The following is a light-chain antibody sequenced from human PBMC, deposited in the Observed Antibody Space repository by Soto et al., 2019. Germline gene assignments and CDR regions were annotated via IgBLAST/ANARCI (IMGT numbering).Light chain of an antibody. CDR2: EVN. CDR3: SSYAGSSNV. J-gene: IGLJ1*01. V-gene: IGLV2-8*01. Sequence: QSALTRPPSASGSPGPSVAISCTGTSSDVGGYNYVSCYQQLPGKAPKLMSYEVNKRPSGVPDRSSGSKSGNTASLTVSGLQAEDEADDYCSSYAGSSNVFGTGTKVTVL. CDR1: SSDVGGYNY.